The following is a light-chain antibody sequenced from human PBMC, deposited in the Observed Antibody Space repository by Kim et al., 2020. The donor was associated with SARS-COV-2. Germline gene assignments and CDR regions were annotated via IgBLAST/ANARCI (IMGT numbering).Light chain of an antibody. CDR1: TGPGTRGHM. Sequence: PGGPAHHTYDCSTGPGTRGHMPYWFHQKPGHAPRTLIYDTGNRLSWTPDRFSGSLLGGKAALTLSAAQPEDEADYYCLLSYSDSRVFGGGTQLTVL. CDR2: DTG. V-gene: IGLV7-46*01. J-gene: IGLJ2*01. CDR3: LLSYSDSRV.